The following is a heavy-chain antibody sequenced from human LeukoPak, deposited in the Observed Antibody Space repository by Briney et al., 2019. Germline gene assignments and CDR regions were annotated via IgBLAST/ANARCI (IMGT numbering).Heavy chain of an antibody. CDR1: GFTFSSYW. J-gene: IGHJ4*02. CDR3: ARCPDFWGGYADY. V-gene: IGHV3-7*01. CDR2: IKQDGSEK. D-gene: IGHD3-3*01. Sequence: GGSLRLSCAASGFTFSSYWMSWVRQAPGKGREWLANIKQDGSEKYYVDSVKGRFTISRDNSKNALYLQMNSLRAEDTAVYYCARCPDFWGGYADYWGQGALVTVSS.